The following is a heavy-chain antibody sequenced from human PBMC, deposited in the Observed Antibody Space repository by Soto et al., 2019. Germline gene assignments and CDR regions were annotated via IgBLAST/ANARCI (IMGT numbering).Heavy chain of an antibody. CDR3: ARDHYDSSAYRFDP. D-gene: IGHD3-22*01. J-gene: IGHJ5*02. Sequence: SETLSLTCAISGDSVSSNSVAWNWIRQSPSRGLEWLGRTYYRSKWYNEYAVSVKSRITINPDTSKNQVSLQLNSVTPEDTAVYYCARDHYDSSAYRFDPWGQGTLVTVSS. V-gene: IGHV6-1*01. CDR1: GDSVSSNSVA. CDR2: TYYRSKWYN.